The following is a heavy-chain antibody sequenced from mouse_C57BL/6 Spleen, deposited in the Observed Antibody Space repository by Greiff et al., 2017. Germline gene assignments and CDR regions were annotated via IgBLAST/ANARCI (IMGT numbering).Heavy chain of an antibody. Sequence: QVHVKQSGPELVKPGASVKISCKASGYSFTSYYIHWVKQRPGQGLEWIGWIYPGSGNTKYNEKFKGKATLTADTSSSTAYMQLSSLTSEDSAVYYCARSGVYYGSSFDYWGQGTTLTVSS. CDR3: ARSGVYYGSSFDY. CDR1: GYSFTSYY. J-gene: IGHJ2*01. V-gene: IGHV1-66*01. CDR2: IYPGSGNT. D-gene: IGHD1-1*01.